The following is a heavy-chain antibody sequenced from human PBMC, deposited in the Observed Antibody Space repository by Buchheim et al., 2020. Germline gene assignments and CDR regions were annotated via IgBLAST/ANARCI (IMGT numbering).Heavy chain of an antibody. CDR2: MNEDGSTT. Sequence: EVHLVESGGGLVQPGGSLRLSCAASGFTLSSYWMHWVRQVPGKGLVLVSRMNEDGSTTDYADSVKGRFTISRDNAKTTLYLEMNSLRAEDTAVYYCVKDMFGNLDYWGQGTL. J-gene: IGHJ4*02. V-gene: IGHV3-74*01. D-gene: IGHD3-10*02. CDR3: VKDMFGNLDY. CDR1: GFTLSSYW.